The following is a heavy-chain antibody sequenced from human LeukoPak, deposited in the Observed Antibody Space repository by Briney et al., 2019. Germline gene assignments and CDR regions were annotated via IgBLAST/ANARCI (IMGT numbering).Heavy chain of an antibody. CDR3: AKDIAYYYDSSGYYYFDY. V-gene: IGHV3-53*01. Sequence: GGSLRLSCAASGFTVSSKYMSWVRQAPGKGLEWVSIIYSGGSTYYADSVKGRFTISRDNSKNTLYLQMNSLRAEDTAVYYCAKDIAYYYDSSGYYYFDYWGQGTLVTVSS. CDR1: GFTVSSKY. D-gene: IGHD3-22*01. CDR2: IYSGGST. J-gene: IGHJ4*02.